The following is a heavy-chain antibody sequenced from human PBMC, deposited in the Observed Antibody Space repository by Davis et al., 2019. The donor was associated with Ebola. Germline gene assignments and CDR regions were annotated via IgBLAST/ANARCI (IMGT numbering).Heavy chain of an antibody. CDR1: GFIVGDKY. D-gene: IGHD2-2*02. CDR2: IYRDGRT. CDR3: ARKPYTYDAFDV. Sequence: GGSLRLSCAASGFIVGDKYMSWVRQAPGKGLEWVSVIYRDGRTYYADSVKGRFTISRDNSKNMLFLQMDSLNSEDTAMYFCARKPYTYDAFDVWGQGTMVTVSS. J-gene: IGHJ3*01. V-gene: IGHV3-53*05.